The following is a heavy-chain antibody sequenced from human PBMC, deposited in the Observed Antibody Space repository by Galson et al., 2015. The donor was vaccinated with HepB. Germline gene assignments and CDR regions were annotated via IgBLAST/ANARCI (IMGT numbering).Heavy chain of an antibody. CDR2: ISSSSSTI. CDR1: GFTFSSYS. D-gene: IGHD3-10*01. CDR3: ASVLLWFGESDSSDAFDI. J-gene: IGHJ3*02. Sequence: SLRLSCAASGFTFSSYSMNWVRQAPGKGLEWVSYISSSSSTIYYADSVKGRFTISRDNAKNSLYLQMNSLRAEDTAVYYCASVLLWFGESDSSDAFDIWGQGTMVTVSS. V-gene: IGHV3-48*04.